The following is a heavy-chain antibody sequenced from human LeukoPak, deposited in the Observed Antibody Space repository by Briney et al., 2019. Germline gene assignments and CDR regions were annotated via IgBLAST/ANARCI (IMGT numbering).Heavy chain of an antibody. J-gene: IGHJ5*02. CDR3: ATSFGDRSGYFPQPLSFDP. CDR2: INHIGST. D-gene: IGHD3-22*01. CDR1: GASFSGYY. V-gene: IGHV4-34*01. Sequence: SETLSLTCAVYGASFSGYYWSWIRQPPGKGLEWLGEINHIGSTNYNPPLKSRVPISVDTSKNQFSLKLSSVTAADAAVYYCATSFGDRSGYFPQPLSFDPWGQGTLVAVSS.